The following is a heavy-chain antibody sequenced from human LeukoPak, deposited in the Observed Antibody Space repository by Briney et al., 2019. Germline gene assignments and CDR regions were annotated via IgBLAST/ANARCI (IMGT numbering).Heavy chain of an antibody. CDR3: ARHGQNHGFDI. V-gene: IGHV4-59*08. Sequence: PSETLSLTYTVSGGSISCCHWSCIRQPPGEGLEWIGYIYYTGSTNCNPSLKSRVTISIDTSKNQFSLKLSSVTAADTAVYYCARHGQNHGFDIWGQGTMVTVSS. J-gene: IGHJ3*02. CDR2: IYYTGST. CDR1: GGSISCCH.